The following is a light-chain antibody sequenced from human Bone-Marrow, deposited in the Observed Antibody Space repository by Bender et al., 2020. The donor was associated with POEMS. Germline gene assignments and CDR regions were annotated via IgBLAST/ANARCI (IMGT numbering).Light chain of an antibody. J-gene: IGLJ2*01. CDR1: GSDVGKYKF. CDR2: EGS. Sequence: QSALTQPASVSGSPEQSITISCTETGSDVGKYKFVSWYQHHPGKAPKLMIYEGSKRPSGVSDRFSGSKSGNTASLTISGLQAEDEADYYCCSYGGFNTPVVFGGGTKLTVL. V-gene: IGLV2-23*01. CDR3: CSYGGFNTPVV.